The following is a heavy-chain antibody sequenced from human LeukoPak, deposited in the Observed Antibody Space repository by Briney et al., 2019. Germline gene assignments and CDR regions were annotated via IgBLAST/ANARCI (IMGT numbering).Heavy chain of an antibody. CDR3: ARTYCGGDCRGYYYHYYMDV. D-gene: IGHD2-21*02. V-gene: IGHV4-61*02. J-gene: IGHJ6*03. CDR1: GGSSSSGSYY. Sequence: PSQTLSLTCSVSGGSSSSGSYYWSWIRQPAGKGLEWIGRIYTSGSTNYNPSLQSRVTISLDTSKNLFSLKLSSVTAADTAVYYCARTYCGGDCRGYYYHYYMDVWGKGTTVTISS. CDR2: IYTSGST.